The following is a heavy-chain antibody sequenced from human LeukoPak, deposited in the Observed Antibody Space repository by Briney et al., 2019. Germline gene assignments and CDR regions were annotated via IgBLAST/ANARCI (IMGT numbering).Heavy chain of an antibody. Sequence: PSETLSLTCAAYGGSFSGYYWSWIRQPPGKGLEWIGEINHSGSTNYNPSLKSRVTISVDTSKNQFSLKLSSVTAADTAVYYCARATIAAAGPLYYYYGMDVWGQGTLVTVSS. CDR1: GGSFSGYY. V-gene: IGHV4-34*01. D-gene: IGHD6-13*01. CDR3: ARATIAAAGPLYYYYGMDV. CDR2: INHSGST. J-gene: IGHJ6*02.